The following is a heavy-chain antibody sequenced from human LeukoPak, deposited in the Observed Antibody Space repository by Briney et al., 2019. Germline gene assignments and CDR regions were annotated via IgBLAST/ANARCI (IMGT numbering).Heavy chain of an antibody. D-gene: IGHD5-18*01. CDR1: RFTFTTYW. V-gene: IGHV3-74*01. CDR2: INSDGSIT. J-gene: IGHJ6*02. Sequence: GGSLRLSCAASRFTFTTYWMHWVRQAPGKGLVWVSHINSDGSITSYADSVKGRLTISRDNAKNTLYLQMNSLRAEDTAVYYCARDAVDTANAVWGQGTTVTVSS. CDR3: ARDAVDTANAV.